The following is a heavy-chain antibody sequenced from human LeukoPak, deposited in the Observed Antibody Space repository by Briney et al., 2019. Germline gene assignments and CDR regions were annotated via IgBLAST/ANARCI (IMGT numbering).Heavy chain of an antibody. D-gene: IGHD3-10*01. CDR1: GYTFTSYG. J-gene: IGHJ6*03. CDR2: ISAYNGNT. Sequence: ASVKVPCKASGYTFTSYGISWVRQAPGQGLEWMGWISAYNGNTNYAQKLQGRVTMTTDTSTSTAYMELRSLRSDDTAVYYCARARLWFGELLRYYYMDVWGKGTTVTVSS. CDR3: ARARLWFGELLRYYYMDV. V-gene: IGHV1-18*01.